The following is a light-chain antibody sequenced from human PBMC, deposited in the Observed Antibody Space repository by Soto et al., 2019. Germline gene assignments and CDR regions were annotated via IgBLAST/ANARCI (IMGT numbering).Light chain of an antibody. CDR3: QQHDSSPRT. CDR1: QSVSTNY. Sequence: EIVLTQSPGTLSLSPGERSTLSCMAIQSVSTNYLSGYHQKPGQAPRLLIYGASNRATGIPARFSGSGSATAFTPPISSRQHQDFAAYYCQQHDSSPRTFGPGTKVDIK. CDR2: GAS. V-gene: IGKV3-20*01. J-gene: IGKJ3*01.